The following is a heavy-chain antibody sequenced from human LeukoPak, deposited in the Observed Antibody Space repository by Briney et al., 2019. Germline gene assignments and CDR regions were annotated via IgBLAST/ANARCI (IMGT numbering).Heavy chain of an antibody. CDR1: GFTLGSYW. Sequence: GGSLRLSCAVSGFTLGSYWMHWVRQAPGQGLAWVSRVNTDGSSTTYAESVKGRFTISKDNAKNTLYLQMNGLRAEDTAVYYCARELGVGVIGDAFDIWGQGTVVTVSS. CDR2: VNTDGSST. V-gene: IGHV3-74*01. CDR3: ARELGVGVIGDAFDI. D-gene: IGHD3-22*01. J-gene: IGHJ3*02.